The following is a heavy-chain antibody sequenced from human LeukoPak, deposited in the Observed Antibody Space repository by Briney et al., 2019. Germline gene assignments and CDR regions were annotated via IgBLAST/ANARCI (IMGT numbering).Heavy chain of an antibody. CDR2: IWYDGSNK. CDR3: ARSGGTYYFDC. J-gene: IGHJ4*02. Sequence: GGSLRLSCAASGFTFSSYGMHWVRQAPGKGLEWVAVIWYDGSNKYYADSVKGRFAISRDNSKNTLSLQMNSLRAEDTAAYYCARSGGTYYFDCWGQGTLVTVSS. V-gene: IGHV3-33*03. CDR1: GFTFSSYG. D-gene: IGHD2-15*01.